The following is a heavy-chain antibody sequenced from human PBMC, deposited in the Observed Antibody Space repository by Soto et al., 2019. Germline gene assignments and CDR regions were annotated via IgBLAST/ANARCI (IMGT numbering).Heavy chain of an antibody. CDR2: ISTYNGNT. CDR3: ARGFRVAATRWWFDP. CDR1: GYTFTSYD. J-gene: IGHJ5*02. V-gene: IGHV1-18*01. D-gene: IGHD2-15*01. Sequence: ASVKVSCKASGYTFTSYDSSWVRQAPGQGLEWMGWISTYNGNTNYAQKLQGRVTMTTDTSTRTAYMELRSLRSDDTAVYYCARGFRVAATRWWFDPWGQGTLVTVSS.